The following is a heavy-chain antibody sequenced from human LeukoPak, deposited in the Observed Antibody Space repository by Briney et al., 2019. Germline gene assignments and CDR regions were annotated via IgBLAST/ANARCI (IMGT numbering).Heavy chain of an antibody. J-gene: IGHJ4*02. CDR3: AKLNSGSYSDY. Sequence: PGGSLRLSCAASGFTFSSYGMIWDRQAPGKGLEWVSAIGGSGGSTYYADSVKDRFTISRDNSKNTLYLQMNSLRAEDTAVYYCAKLNSGSYSDYWGQGTLVTVSS. V-gene: IGHV3-23*01. CDR2: IGGSGGST. CDR1: GFTFSSYG. D-gene: IGHD1-26*01.